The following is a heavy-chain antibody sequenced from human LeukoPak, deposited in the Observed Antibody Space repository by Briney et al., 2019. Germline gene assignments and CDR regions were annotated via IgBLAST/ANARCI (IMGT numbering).Heavy chain of an antibody. J-gene: IGHJ5*02. V-gene: IGHV3-7*03. CDR3: AKDAQPRSRWFDP. D-gene: IGHD3-16*01. CDR2: IKQDGSEK. Sequence: GGSLRLSCAASGFGFSDFGMHWVRQAPGKGLEWVANIKQDGSEKYYVDSVKGRFTISRDNAKNSLYLQMNTLRAEDTAMYYCAKDAQPRSRWFDPWGQGTLVTVSS. CDR1: GFGFSDFG.